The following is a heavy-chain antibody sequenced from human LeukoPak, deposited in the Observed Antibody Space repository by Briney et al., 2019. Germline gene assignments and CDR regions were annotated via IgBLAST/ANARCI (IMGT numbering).Heavy chain of an antibody. V-gene: IGHV3-7*02. D-gene: IGHD6-13*01. Sequence: GGSLRLSCAASGFTFSRFWMSWVRQAPGKGLEWVANIKQDGSEKYYVDSVKGRFTISRDNAKNSLYLQMNSLRAEDTALYYCARGQPPSYYDMDVWGQGTTVTVSS. J-gene: IGHJ6*02. CDR1: GFTFSRFW. CDR2: IKQDGSEK. CDR3: ARGQPPSYYDMDV.